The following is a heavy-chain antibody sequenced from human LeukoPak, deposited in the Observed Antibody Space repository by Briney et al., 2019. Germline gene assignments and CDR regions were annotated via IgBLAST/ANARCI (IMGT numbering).Heavy chain of an antibody. Sequence: GGSLRLSCAASGFTFSSYEMNWVRQAPGKGLEWVSYISSSGSTIYYADSVKGRFTISRDNAKNSLYLQMNSLRAEDTAVYYCAGASSSRSFDYWGQGTLVTVSS. CDR2: ISSSGSTI. D-gene: IGHD6-13*01. CDR1: GFTFSSYE. V-gene: IGHV3-48*03. CDR3: AGASSSRSFDY. J-gene: IGHJ4*02.